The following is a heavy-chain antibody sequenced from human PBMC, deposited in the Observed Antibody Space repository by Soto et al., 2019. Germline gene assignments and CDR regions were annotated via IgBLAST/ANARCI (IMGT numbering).Heavy chain of an antibody. D-gene: IGHD4-17*01. CDR3: ARFRGYGDSYYFDY. CDR1: GGSISSSSYY. V-gene: IGHV4-39*01. Sequence: PSETLSLTCTVSGGSISSSSYYWGWIRQPPGKGLEWIGSIYYSGSTYYNPSLKSRVTISVDTSKNQFSLKLSSVTAADTAVYYCARFRGYGDSYYFDYWGQGTLVTVSS. CDR2: IYYSGST. J-gene: IGHJ4*02.